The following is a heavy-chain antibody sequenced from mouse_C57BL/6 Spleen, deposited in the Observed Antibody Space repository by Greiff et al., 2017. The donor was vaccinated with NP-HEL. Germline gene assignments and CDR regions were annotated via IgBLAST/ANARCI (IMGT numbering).Heavy chain of an antibody. J-gene: IGHJ2*01. CDR3: ASYGYDYFDY. Sequence: VQLKESGPGLVKPSQSLSLTCSVTGYSITSGYYWNWIRQFPGNKLEWMGYISYDGSNNYNPSLKNRITITRDPSKNQFFLKLNSVTTEDTATYYCASYGYDYFDYWGQGTTLTVSS. D-gene: IGHD2-2*01. V-gene: IGHV3-6*01. CDR1: GYSITSGYY. CDR2: ISYDGSN.